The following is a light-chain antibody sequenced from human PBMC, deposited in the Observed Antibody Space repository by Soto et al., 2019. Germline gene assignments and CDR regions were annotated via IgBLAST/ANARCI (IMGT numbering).Light chain of an antibody. CDR1: QSVGSTY. J-gene: IGKJ2*01. CDR3: QQYGTSPYT. CDR2: GAS. V-gene: IGKV3-20*01. Sequence: EIVLTQSPGTLSLSPGERATLSCRASQSVGSTYLAWYQQKPGQAPRLLIYGASSRATGIPDRFSGSWSGTDFTLTISRLEPEDFAVYYCQQYGTSPYTFGQGTKLEIK.